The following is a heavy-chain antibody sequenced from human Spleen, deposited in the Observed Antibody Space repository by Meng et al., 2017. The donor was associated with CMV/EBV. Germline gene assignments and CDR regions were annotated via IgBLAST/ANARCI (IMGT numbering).Heavy chain of an antibody. D-gene: IGHD3-9*01. J-gene: IGHJ4*02. CDR3: ARQYYDILTGSYYFDY. CDR2: IYYSGST. Sequence: SETLSLTCTVSGGSISSSSYYWGWIRQPPGKGLEWIGSIYYSGSTYYNPSLKSRVTISVDTSKNQFSLKLSSVTAADTAVYYCARQYYDILTGSYYFDYWGQGTLVTVSS. V-gene: IGHV4-39*07. CDR1: GGSISSSSYY.